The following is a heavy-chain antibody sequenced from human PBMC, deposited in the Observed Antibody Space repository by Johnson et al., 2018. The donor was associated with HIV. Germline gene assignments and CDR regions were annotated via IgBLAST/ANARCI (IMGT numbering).Heavy chain of an antibody. Sequence: MQLVESGGGLIQPGGSLRLSCAASGFTFSSYWMSWVRQAPGKGLEWVANIKQDGSNKYYADSVKGRFTISRDNSKNTLYLQMNSLRAEDTAVYYCAKDRGLSAFDIWGQGTMVTVSS. CDR2: IKQDGSNK. CDR1: GFTFSSYW. V-gene: IGHV3-7*01. CDR3: AKDRGLSAFDI. D-gene: IGHD1-26*01. J-gene: IGHJ3*02.